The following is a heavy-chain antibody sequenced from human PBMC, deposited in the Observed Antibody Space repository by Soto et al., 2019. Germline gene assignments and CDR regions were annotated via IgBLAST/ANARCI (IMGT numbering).Heavy chain of an antibody. CDR3: AREGCSGGSCYRRSDAFDI. CDR2: IYSGGST. CDR1: GFTVSSNY. J-gene: IGHJ3*02. Sequence: GGSLRLSCAASGFTVSSNYMSWVRPAPGKGLEWVSVIYSGGSTYYADSVKGRFTISRDNSKNTLYLQMNSLRAEDTAVYDCAREGCSGGSCYRRSDAFDIWGQGTMVTVSS. D-gene: IGHD2-15*01. V-gene: IGHV3-66*01.